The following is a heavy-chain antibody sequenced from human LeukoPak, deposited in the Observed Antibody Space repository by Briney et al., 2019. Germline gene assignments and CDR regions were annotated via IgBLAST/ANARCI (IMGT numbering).Heavy chain of an antibody. CDR2: INPSGAST. CDR3: ARETPGTGAFDY. V-gene: IGHV1-46*01. Sequence: ASVKVSYKTSGYTFTSYFIHWVRHAPGQGLEWMGIINPSGASTSYAQRFQGRVTMTRDMSTSTVYMELSSLRSEDTAVYYSARETPGTGAFDYWGQGTLVTVSS. D-gene: IGHD3/OR15-3a*01. CDR1: GYTFTSYF. J-gene: IGHJ4*02.